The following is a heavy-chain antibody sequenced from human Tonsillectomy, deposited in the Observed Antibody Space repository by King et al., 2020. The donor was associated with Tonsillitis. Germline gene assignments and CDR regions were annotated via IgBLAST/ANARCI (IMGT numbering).Heavy chain of an antibody. CDR3: AREDVVVPVDTPPA. J-gene: IGHJ5*02. D-gene: IGHD2-2*01. CDR1: VGTFSSYA. V-gene: IGHV1-69*12. CDR2: IIPIFGTA. Sequence: QLVQSGAEVKKPGSSVKVSCKASVGTFSSYAISWVRQAPGQGREGMGGIIPIFGTANYAQKFQGRDPITADEPTSTAYMELSSLRSEDTAVYYCAREDVVVPVDTPPAWGQGTLVTVSS.